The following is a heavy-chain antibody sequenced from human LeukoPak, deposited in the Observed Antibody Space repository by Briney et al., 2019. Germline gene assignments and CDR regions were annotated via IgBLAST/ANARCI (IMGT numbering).Heavy chain of an antibody. CDR3: VRTPTCSSGSCYPNWFDS. V-gene: IGHV5-51*01. D-gene: IGHD2-15*01. Sequence: GESLKISCKGSGYSFTSYWIGWVRQMPGKGLEWMAIVYPGDSNTKYSPSFQDQVTISADKSITTAYLQWSRLKASDTAMYYCVRTPTCSSGSCYPNWFDSWGQGTLVTVSS. J-gene: IGHJ5*01. CDR1: GYSFTSYW. CDR2: VYPGDSNT.